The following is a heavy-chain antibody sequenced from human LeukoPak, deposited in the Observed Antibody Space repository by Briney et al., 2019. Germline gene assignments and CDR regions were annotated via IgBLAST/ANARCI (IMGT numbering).Heavy chain of an antibody. CDR2: ISYDGSNK. D-gene: IGHD4-23*01. CDR3: ARDRGYGGNRPETFDI. V-gene: IGHV3-30-3*01. Sequence: PGGSLRLSCAASGFTFSSYAMHWVRQAPGKGLEWVAVISYDGSNKYYADSVKGRFTISRDNSKNTLYLQMNSLRAEDTAVYYCARDRGYGGNRPETFDIWGQGTMVTVSS. J-gene: IGHJ3*02. CDR1: GFTFSSYA.